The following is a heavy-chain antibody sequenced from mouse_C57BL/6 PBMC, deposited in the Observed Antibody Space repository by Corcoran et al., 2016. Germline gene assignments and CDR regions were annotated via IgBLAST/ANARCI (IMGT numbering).Heavy chain of an antibody. CDR2: INPYNGGT. D-gene: IGHD2-5*01. J-gene: IGHJ1*03. CDR3: AYYSNYWYFDV. V-gene: IGHV1-19*01. Sequence: EVQLQQSGPVLVKPGASVKMSCKASGYTFTDYYMNWVKQSHGKSLEWIGVINPYNGGTSYNQKFKGKATLTVDKSSSTAYMELNSLTSEDSAVYYCAYYSNYWYFDVWGTGTTVTSPQ. CDR1: GYTFTDYY.